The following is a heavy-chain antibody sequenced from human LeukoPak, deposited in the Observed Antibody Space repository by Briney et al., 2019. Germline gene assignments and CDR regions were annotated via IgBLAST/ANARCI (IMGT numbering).Heavy chain of an antibody. CDR1: GGSISSFY. CDR2: IYTSGIT. J-gene: IGHJ5*02. D-gene: IGHD2-2*01. Sequence: SETLSLTCTVSGGSISSFYWNWIRQPAGKGLEWIGRIYTSGITNYNPSLKSRVTMSVDMSKNQFSLKLRSVTAADTAVYYCARGYCSINSCYYVSWGQGTLVTVSS. CDR3: ARGYCSINSCYYVS. V-gene: IGHV4-4*07.